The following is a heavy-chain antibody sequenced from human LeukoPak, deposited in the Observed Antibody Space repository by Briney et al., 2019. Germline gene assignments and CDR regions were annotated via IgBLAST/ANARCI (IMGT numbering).Heavy chain of an antibody. CDR2: ISWNGGSI. CDR3: AKDYSSGPPLDAFDI. Sequence: PGRSLRLSCAASGFTFDDYAMPWVRQAPGKGLEWVSGISWNGGSIGYADSVKGRFTISRDNAKNSLYLQMNSLRAEDTALYYCAKDYSSGPPLDAFDIWGQGTMVTVSS. J-gene: IGHJ3*02. CDR1: GFTFDDYA. D-gene: IGHD6-19*01. V-gene: IGHV3-9*01.